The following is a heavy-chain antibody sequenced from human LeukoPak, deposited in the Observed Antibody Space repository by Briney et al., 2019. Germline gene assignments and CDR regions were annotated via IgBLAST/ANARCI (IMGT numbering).Heavy chain of an antibody. V-gene: IGHV3-30*03. CDR2: ISYDGSNK. CDR1: GFTFSSYG. CDR3: ARDSPYSGSYFLLDY. Sequence: GRSLRLSCAASGFTFSSYGMHWVRQAPGKGLEWVAVISYDGSNKYYADSVKGRFTISRDNSKNTLYLQMNSLRAEDTAVYYCARDSPYSGSYFLLDYWGQGTLVTVSS. D-gene: IGHD1-26*01. J-gene: IGHJ4*02.